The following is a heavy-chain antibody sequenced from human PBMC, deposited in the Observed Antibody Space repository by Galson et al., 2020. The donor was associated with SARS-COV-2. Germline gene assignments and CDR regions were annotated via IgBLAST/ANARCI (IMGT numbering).Heavy chain of an antibody. CDR1: GFTFSDYA. CDR2: MSSDGVTS. V-gene: IGHV3-64D*06. D-gene: IGHD6-19*01. CDR3: LAYSSTRRNY. Sequence: GGSLRLSCSASGFTFSDYAMHWVRQAPGKGLEYVSAMSSDGVTSFYADSLNGRSAMSRDNSKNTFYLQMTGLRIEDTALYYCLAYSSTRRNYWGQGTLVTVSS. J-gene: IGHJ4*02.